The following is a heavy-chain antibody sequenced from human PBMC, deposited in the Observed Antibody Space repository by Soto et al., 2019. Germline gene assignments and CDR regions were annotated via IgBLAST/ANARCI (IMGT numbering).Heavy chain of an antibody. J-gene: IGHJ4*02. Sequence: SETLSLTCTVSGGSISSSSYYWGWIRQPPGKGLEWIGSIYYSGSTYYNPSLKSRVTISVDTSKNQFSLKLSSVTAADTAVYYCARYYRASTSWAHLSVYFDYWGQGTLVTVSS. CDR1: GGSISSSSYY. CDR3: ARYYRASTSWAHLSVYFDY. CDR2: IYYSGST. D-gene: IGHD2-2*01. V-gene: IGHV4-39*01.